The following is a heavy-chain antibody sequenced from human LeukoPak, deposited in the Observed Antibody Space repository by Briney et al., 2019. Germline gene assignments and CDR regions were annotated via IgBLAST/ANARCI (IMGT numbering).Heavy chain of an antibody. CDR3: ARDLGGGSFDF. CDR2: IKRDGSEK. J-gene: IGHJ4*02. V-gene: IGHV3-7*01. Sequence: GGSLRLSCAASGFSFSSYWMNWVRQAPGKGLEWVANIKRDGSEKYYVDSVKGRFTISRDNAKNSPYLQMDSLRAEDTAVYYCARDLGGGSFDFWGQGTLVTVSS. CDR1: GFSFSSYW. D-gene: IGHD2-15*01.